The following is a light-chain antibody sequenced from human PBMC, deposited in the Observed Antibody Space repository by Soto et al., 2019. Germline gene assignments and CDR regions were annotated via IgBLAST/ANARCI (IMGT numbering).Light chain of an antibody. CDR1: QTISSA. J-gene: IGKJ1*01. CDR3: QQYKSYKT. Sequence: DIPMTQSPSTLSASVGDRVTITCRASQTISSALAWYQQKPGKAPKALIYDASTLESGVPSRFSGSGSGTEFTLTISSLQPDDFATYYCQQYKSYKTFGQGTKVEIK. V-gene: IGKV1-5*01. CDR2: DAS.